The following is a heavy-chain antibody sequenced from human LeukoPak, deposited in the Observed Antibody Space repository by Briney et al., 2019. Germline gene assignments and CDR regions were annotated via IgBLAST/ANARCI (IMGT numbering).Heavy chain of an antibody. J-gene: IGHJ4*02. V-gene: IGHV3-53*01. CDR3: ARDLGSSNS. CDR2: IYADGST. CDR1: GFGVSGNY. D-gene: IGHD6-6*01. Sequence: GGSLRLSCAASGFGVSGNYINWVRQPPGKGLEWVSVIYADGSTFYADTVKGRFTISRDTSRDNILYLQMNSLRAEDTAVYYCARDLGSSNSWGQGTLVTVSS.